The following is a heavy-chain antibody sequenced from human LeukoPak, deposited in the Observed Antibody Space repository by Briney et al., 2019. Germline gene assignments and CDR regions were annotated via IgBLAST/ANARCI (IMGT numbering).Heavy chain of an antibody. D-gene: IGHD3-3*01. V-gene: IGHV1-2*06. CDR3: GRDWELRFHQGGLDY. Sequence: ASVKVSCKGSGYNFVGYYIHWVRQVPGQGLEWMGRINPRDGETSFAQKFQGRVTMTRDTSISTAYMELSGLRSDGTAVYYCGRDWELRFHQGGLDYWGQGTLVTVSS. CDR1: GYNFVGYY. J-gene: IGHJ4*02. CDR2: INPRDGET.